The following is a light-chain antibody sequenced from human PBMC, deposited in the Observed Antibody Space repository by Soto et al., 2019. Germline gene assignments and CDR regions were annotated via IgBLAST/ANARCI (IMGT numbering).Light chain of an antibody. CDR2: DAS. CDR3: QQRRSRPPPT. V-gene: IGKV3-11*01. Sequence: IVLTQSPATLSLSPGERATLSCRASESVGNYLAWYQEKPGQAPRLLIYDASNRATGIPPRFSGSGSGTDFPLTNSRLEPEEFAGYYRQQRRSRPPPTFGGGTKGEI. CDR1: ESVGNY. J-gene: IGKJ4*01.